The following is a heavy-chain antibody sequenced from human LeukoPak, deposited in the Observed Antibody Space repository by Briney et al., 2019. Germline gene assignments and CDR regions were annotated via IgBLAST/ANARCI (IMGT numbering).Heavy chain of an antibody. CDR2: ITSSRDSI. D-gene: IGHD3-22*01. CDR3: SSESRY. Sequence: GGSLRLSCAASGFTFCDYSMNWVRQAPGEGLEWVTWITSSRDSIYYADSVKGRFTISRDHAKNSLYLQMDSLRDEDTAGYYCSSESRYWGQGTLVIVSS. CDR1: GFTFCDYS. J-gene: IGHJ4*02. V-gene: IGHV3-48*02.